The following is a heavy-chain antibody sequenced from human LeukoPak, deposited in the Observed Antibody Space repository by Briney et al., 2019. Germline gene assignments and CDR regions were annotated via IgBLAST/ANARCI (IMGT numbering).Heavy chain of an antibody. CDR3: ARDPLDSVGWELRHFDY. CDR2: ISGSGGST. V-gene: IGHV3-23*01. J-gene: IGHJ4*02. D-gene: IGHD1-26*01. CDR1: GFTFSSYA. Sequence: GGSLRLSCAASGFTFSSYAMSWVRQAPGKGLEWVSAISGSGGSTYYADSVKGRFTISRDNARNSLYLQMNSLRAEDTAVYYCARDPLDSVGWELRHFDYWGQGTLVTVSS.